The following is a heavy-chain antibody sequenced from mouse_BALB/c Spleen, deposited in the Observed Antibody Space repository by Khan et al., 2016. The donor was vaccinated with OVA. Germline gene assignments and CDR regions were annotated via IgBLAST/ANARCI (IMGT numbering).Heavy chain of an antibody. Sequence: QVQLQQSGAELAKPGASVKMSCKASGYTFINYWILWVKQRPGQGLEWIGYINPSTGYTEYNQNFKDKATLTADKSSSTAYMPLRSLTSEDSAVYYCARRGLRWDFDYWGQGTTLTGSS. CDR1: GYTFINYW. D-gene: IGHD1-1*01. CDR3: ARRGLRWDFDY. V-gene: IGHV1-7*01. J-gene: IGHJ2*01. CDR2: INPSTGYT.